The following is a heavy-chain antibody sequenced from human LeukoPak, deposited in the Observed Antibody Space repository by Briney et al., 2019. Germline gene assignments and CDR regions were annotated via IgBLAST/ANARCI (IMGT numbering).Heavy chain of an antibody. Sequence: SVKVSCKASRGTFSSYAISWVRQAPGQGLEGRGRIIPFLGIANYAQKFQGRGTITADKSTSKAYMELSSMRSEDKAVYYCVRDRGAVAIGYYLYYYYGMDVWGQGTTVTVSS. CDR1: RGTFSSYA. J-gene: IGHJ6*02. CDR3: VRDRGAVAIGYYLYYYYGMDV. D-gene: IGHD3-22*01. CDR2: IIPFLGIA. V-gene: IGHV1-69*04.